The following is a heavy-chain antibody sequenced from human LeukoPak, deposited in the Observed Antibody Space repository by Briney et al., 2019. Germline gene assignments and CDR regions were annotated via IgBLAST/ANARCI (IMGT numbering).Heavy chain of an antibody. D-gene: IGHD6-13*01. CDR3: AKGPSIAAAGVNWFDP. J-gene: IGHJ5*02. V-gene: IGHV3-23*01. CDR2: ISGSGGST. Sequence: GGSLRLSCAASGFTFSSYGMSWVRQAPGKGLEWVSAISGSGGSTYYADSVKGRFTISRDNSKNTLYLQMNSLRAEDPAVYYCAKGPSIAAAGVNWFDPWGQGTLVTVSS. CDR1: GFTFSSYG.